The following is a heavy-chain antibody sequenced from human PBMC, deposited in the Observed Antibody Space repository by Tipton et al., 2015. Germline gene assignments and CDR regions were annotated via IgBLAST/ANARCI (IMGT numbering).Heavy chain of an antibody. V-gene: IGHV4-39*01. CDR1: GDSISRSNYY. D-gene: IGHD3-10*01. CDR2: IHYGGNT. CDR3: ARKPVVRGAYYYFDY. Sequence: LRLSCTVSGDSISRSNYYWGWIRQPPGMGLEWIASIHYGGNTHYNPPLMSLVTISVDTSKNQFSLTLNSVTAADTAFYYCARKPVVRGAYYYFDYWGQGTLVTVSS. J-gene: IGHJ4*02.